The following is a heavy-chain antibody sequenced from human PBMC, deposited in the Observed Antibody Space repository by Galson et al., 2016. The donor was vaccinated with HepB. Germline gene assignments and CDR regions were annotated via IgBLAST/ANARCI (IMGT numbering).Heavy chain of an antibody. Sequence: SVKVSCKASGYTFTAYPIHWVRQAPGQRLEWMGWINVGNGNTKNSEKFRGRVTITRDTSASTAYLPLSSLRSEDTAVNYCAREPDRPRRFGYWGQGSLVTGSA. CDR3: AREPDRPRRFGY. CDR2: INVGNGNT. V-gene: IGHV1-3*01. CDR1: GYTFTAYP. J-gene: IGHJ4*02. D-gene: IGHD2-2*01.